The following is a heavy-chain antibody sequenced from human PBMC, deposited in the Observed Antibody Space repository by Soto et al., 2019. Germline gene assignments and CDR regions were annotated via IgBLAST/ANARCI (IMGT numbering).Heavy chain of an antibody. J-gene: IGHJ4*02. CDR3: ARVFELLWFGEFLYYFDY. CDR2: ISSSSSYI. D-gene: IGHD3-10*01. CDR1: GFTFSSYS. Sequence: EVQLVESGGGLVKPGGSLRLSCAASGFTFSSYSMNWVRQAPGKGLEWVSSISSSSSYIYYADSVKGRFTISRDNAKNSLYRQMNSLRAEDTAVYYCARVFELLWFGEFLYYFDYWGQGTLVTVSS. V-gene: IGHV3-21*01.